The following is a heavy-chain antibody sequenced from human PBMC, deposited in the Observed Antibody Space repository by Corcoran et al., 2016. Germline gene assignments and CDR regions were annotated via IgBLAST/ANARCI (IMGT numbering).Heavy chain of an antibody. V-gene: IGHV1-3*01. D-gene: IGHD2-2*01. CDR3: ARAAGYCSSTSCPIDYYYGMDV. CDR2: INAGNGNT. CDR1: GYTFTSYA. Sequence: QVQLVQSGAEVKKPGASVKVSCKASGYTFTSYAMHWVRQAPGQRLEWMGWINAGNGNTKYSQKFQGRVTITRDTSASTAYMELSSLRSEDTAVYYCARAAGYCSSTSCPIDYYYGMDVWGQGTTVTVSS. J-gene: IGHJ6*02.